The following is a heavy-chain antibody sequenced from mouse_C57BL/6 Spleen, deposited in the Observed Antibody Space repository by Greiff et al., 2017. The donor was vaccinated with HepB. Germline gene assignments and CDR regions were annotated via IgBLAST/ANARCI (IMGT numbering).Heavy chain of an antibody. CDR2: ISNLAYSI. Sequence: EVMLVESGGGLVQPGGSLKLSCAASGFTFSDYGMAWVRQAPRKGPEWVAFISNLAYSIYYADTVTGRFTISRENAKNTLYLEMSSLRSEDTAMYYCARHGGDYAYFDYWGQGTTLTVSS. CDR3: ARHGGDYAYFDY. CDR1: GFTFSDYG. D-gene: IGHD2-4*01. J-gene: IGHJ2*01. V-gene: IGHV5-15*04.